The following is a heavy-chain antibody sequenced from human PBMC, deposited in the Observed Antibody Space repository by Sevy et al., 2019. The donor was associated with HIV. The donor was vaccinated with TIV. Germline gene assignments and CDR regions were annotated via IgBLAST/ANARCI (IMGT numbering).Heavy chain of an antibody. D-gene: IGHD2-2*01. Sequence: SETLSLTCAVHDGSFSGYYWNWIRQLPGKVLEWIGEMNESGITYYNPSLKSRVTISVDTSKKQFPLKLNSVTAVDSAVYFCARSPPVVVVPGAPSWFDPWGQGTLVTVSS. V-gene: IGHV4-34*01. CDR3: ARSPPVVVVPGAPSWFDP. CDR1: DGSFSGYY. CDR2: MNESGIT. J-gene: IGHJ5*02.